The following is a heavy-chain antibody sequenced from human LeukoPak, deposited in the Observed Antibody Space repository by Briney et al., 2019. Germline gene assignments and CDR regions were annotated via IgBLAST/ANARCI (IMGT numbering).Heavy chain of an antibody. J-gene: IGHJ4*02. CDR1: GYSFTSYW. V-gene: IGHV5-51*01. CDR3: ARGPIACYDILTATYFDY. D-gene: IGHD3-9*01. CDR2: IYPGDSDT. Sequence: GESLKISCKGSGYSFTSYWIGWVRQMPGKGLEWMGIIYPGDSDTRYSPSFQGQVTVSADKSISTAYLQWSSLKASDTAMYYCARGPIACYDILTATYFDYWGQGTLVTVSS.